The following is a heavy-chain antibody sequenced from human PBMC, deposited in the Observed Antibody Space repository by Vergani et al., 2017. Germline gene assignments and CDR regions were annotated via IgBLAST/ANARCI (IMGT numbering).Heavy chain of an antibody. Sequence: VQLQQWGAGVVKPSGTLSLTCAVFGESFSSFYLSWVRQAPGKGLEWVSTLSASDRRTHYADSVKGRFTISRDISKNTLFLHMNSLRPEDTAVYYCAKVGRSEVAGTFGAFDIWGQGTMVTVSS. D-gene: IGHD6-19*01. J-gene: IGHJ3*02. V-gene: IGHV3-23*01. CDR3: AKVGRSEVAGTFGAFDI. CDR1: GESFSSFY. CDR2: LSASDRRT.